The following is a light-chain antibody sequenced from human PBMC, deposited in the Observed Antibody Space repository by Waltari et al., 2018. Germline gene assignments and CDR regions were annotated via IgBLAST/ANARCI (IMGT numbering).Light chain of an antibody. CDR3: SSYSGTNNWVL. CDR1: SRDVGDYNY. V-gene: IGLV2-8*01. Sequence: QSAMTQPPSASGSPGQSVTISCTGTSRDVGDYNYVSWYQQPPGKAPKLIIYEVSKRPSGVPDRFSGSKSDNTASLTVSGLQAEDEAVYYCSSYSGTNNWVLFGGGTKLTVL. J-gene: IGLJ2*01. CDR2: EVS.